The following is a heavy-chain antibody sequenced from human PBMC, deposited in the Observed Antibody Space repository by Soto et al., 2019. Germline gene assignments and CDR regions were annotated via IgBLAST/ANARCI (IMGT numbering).Heavy chain of an antibody. J-gene: IGHJ4*02. CDR1: GFTFSSYA. D-gene: IGHD3-9*01. CDR3: ARDNFDWHFGADY. Sequence: SGGSLRLSCAASGFTFSSYAMHWVRQAPGKGLEWVAVISYDGSNKYYADSVKGRFTISRDNSKNTLYLQMNSLRAEDTAVYYCARDNFDWHFGADYWGQGTLVTVSS. CDR2: ISYDGSNK. V-gene: IGHV3-30-3*01.